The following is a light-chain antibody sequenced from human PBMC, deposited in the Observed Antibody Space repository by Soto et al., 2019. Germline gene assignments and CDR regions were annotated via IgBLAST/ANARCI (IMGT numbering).Light chain of an antibody. CDR2: QVT. CDR3: TSFSSSTSLYV. CDR1: TRDIAGYNY. V-gene: IGLV2-14*01. Sequence: QSVLTQPASVSGSLGQSITISCTGSTRDIAGYNYISWYQQLPGKAPKLMIYQVTIRPSGISNRFSGSKSGNTASLTISGLHAEDEADYYCTSFSSSTSLYVFGTGTKV. J-gene: IGLJ1*01.